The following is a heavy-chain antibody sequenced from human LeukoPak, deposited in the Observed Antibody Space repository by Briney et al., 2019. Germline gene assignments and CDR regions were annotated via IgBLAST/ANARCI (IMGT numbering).Heavy chain of an antibody. D-gene: IGHD6-13*01. J-gene: IGHJ4*02. CDR1: GGSFSGYY. CDR3: AGYSSSSPY. CDR2: INHSGSS. V-gene: IGHV4-34*01. Sequence: SETLSLTCAVYGGSFSGYYWSWIRQPPGKGLEWIGEINHSGSSNYNPSLKSRVTISVDTSKNQFSLKLSSVTAADTAVYYCAGYSSSSPYWGQGTLVTVSS.